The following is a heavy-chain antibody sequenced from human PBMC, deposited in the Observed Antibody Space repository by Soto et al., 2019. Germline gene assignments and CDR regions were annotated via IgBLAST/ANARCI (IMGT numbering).Heavy chain of an antibody. J-gene: IGHJ6*03. V-gene: IGHV3-23*01. Sequence: PGGSLRLSCAASGFTFSSYAMSWVRQAPGKGLEWVSAISGSGGSTYYADSVKGRFTISRDNSKNTLYLQMNSLRAEDTAVYYCAKGGFSTTVFYYYYYMDVWGKGTTVTVSS. CDR1: GFTFSSYA. D-gene: IGHD5-12*01. CDR2: ISGSGGST. CDR3: AKGGFSTTVFYYYYYMDV.